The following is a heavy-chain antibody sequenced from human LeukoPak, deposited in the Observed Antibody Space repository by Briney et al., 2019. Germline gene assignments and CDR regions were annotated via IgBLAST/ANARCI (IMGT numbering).Heavy chain of an antibody. V-gene: IGHV4-39*07. CDR3: ARERSPRITIFVRAYYYMDV. CDR2: IYYSGST. Sequence: SETLSLTCTVSGGSISSSSYYWGWVRQPPGKGLEWLGSIYYSGSTYYNPSLKSRVTISVDTSKNQFSLKLSSVTAADTAVYYCARERSPRITIFVRAYYYMDVWGKGTTVTVSS. CDR1: GGSISSSSYY. J-gene: IGHJ6*03. D-gene: IGHD3-3*01.